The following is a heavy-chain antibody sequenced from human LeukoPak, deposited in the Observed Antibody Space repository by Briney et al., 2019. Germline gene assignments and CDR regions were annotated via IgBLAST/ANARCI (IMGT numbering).Heavy chain of an antibody. J-gene: IGHJ3*02. CDR3: ARDRKGYSYGNDAFDI. CDR2: INPSGGST. V-gene: IGHV1-46*01. CDR1: GYTFTSYY. D-gene: IGHD5-18*01. Sequence: HWASVKVSCKASGYTFTSYYMHWVRQAPGQGLEWMGIINPSGGSTSYAQKFQGRVTMTRDTSTSTVYMELSSLRSEDTAVYYCARDRKGYSYGNDAFDIWGQGTMITVSS.